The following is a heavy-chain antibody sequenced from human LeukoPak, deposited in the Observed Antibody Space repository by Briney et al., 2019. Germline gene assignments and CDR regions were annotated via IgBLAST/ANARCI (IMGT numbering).Heavy chain of an antibody. CDR1: GYTFTSYG. CDR3: AVRRRDGDFDY. Sequence: ASVTVSCKASGYTFTSYGISWVRQAPGQGLEWMGWISAYNGNTNYAQKLQGRVTMTTDTSTSTAYMELSSLRSEDTAVYYCAVRRRDGDFDYWGQGTLVTVSS. CDR2: ISAYNGNT. D-gene: IGHD5-24*01. V-gene: IGHV1-18*01. J-gene: IGHJ4*02.